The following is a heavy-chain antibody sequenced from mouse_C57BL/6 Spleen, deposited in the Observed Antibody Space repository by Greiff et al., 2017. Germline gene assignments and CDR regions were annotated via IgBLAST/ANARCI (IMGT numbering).Heavy chain of an antibody. CDR3: TSYYYGSRGYFDV. CDR1: GFNIKDYY. V-gene: IGHV14-1*01. J-gene: IGHJ1*03. CDR2: IDPEDGDT. D-gene: IGHD1-1*01. Sequence: EVQLQQSGAELVRPGASVKLSCTASGFNIKDYYMHWVKQRPEQGLEWIGRIDPEDGDTESAPKFQGKATMTADTSSNTAYLQLSSLTSEDTAVYYCTSYYYGSRGYFDVWGTGTTVTVSS.